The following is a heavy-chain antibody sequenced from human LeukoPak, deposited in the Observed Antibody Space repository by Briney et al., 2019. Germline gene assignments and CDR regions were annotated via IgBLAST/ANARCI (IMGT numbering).Heavy chain of an antibody. Sequence: PSETLSLTCTVSGVSISGSHYFWGWIRQPPGKGLEWIGYIYYSGSSYYIPSLKSRVTMSVDTSKNQFSLRLSSVTAADTAVYYCARQIYGDLYYFDYWGQGTLVTVSS. CDR1: GVSISGSHYF. J-gene: IGHJ4*02. V-gene: IGHV4-30-4*08. CDR2: IYYSGSS. D-gene: IGHD4-17*01. CDR3: ARQIYGDLYYFDY.